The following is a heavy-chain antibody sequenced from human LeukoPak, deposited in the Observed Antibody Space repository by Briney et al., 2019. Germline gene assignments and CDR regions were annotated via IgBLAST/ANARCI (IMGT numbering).Heavy chain of an antibody. J-gene: IGHJ4*02. Sequence: SVKVSCKASGGTFSSYAISWVRQAPGQGLEWMGGIIPIFGTANYAQKFQGRVTITADESTSTAYMELSSLRSEDTAVYYCARDSHVYYGSGSYHPGILRDWGQGTLVTVSS. CDR2: IIPIFGTA. CDR3: ARDSHVYYGSGSYHPGILRD. V-gene: IGHV1-69*13. CDR1: GGTFSSYA. D-gene: IGHD3-10*01.